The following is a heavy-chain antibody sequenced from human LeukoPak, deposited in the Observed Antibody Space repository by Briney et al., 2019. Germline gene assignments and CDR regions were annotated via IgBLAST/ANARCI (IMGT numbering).Heavy chain of an antibody. CDR3: ARGGGDIVVVDGYYFDY. Sequence: GASVKVSCKASGYTFTSYYMHWVRQAPGQGLEWMGIINPSGGSTSYAQKFQGRVTMTRDTSTSTVYMELSSLRSEDTAVYYCARGGGDIVVVDGYYFDYWGQGTLVTVSS. D-gene: IGHD2-2*01. CDR1: GYTFTSYY. J-gene: IGHJ4*02. CDR2: INPSGGST. V-gene: IGHV1-46*01.